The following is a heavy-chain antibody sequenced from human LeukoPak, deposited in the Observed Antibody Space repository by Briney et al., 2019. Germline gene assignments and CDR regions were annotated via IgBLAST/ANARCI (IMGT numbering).Heavy chain of an antibody. Sequence: PSETLSLTCTVSGGSISSYYWSWIRQPPGKGLEWIGYIYYSGSTNYNPSLKSRVTISVDTSKNQFSLKLSSVTAAVTAVYYCARSDGYFDPWGRGTLVAVSS. V-gene: IGHV4-59*08. CDR1: GGSISSYY. D-gene: IGHD2-21*01. J-gene: IGHJ2*01. CDR3: ARSDGYFDP. CDR2: IYYSGST.